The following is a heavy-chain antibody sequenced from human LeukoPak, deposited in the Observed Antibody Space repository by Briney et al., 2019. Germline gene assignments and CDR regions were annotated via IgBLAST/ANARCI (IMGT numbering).Heavy chain of an antibody. CDR1: GGSFSGYY. J-gene: IGHJ6*02. Sequence: NPSETLSLTCAVYGGSFSGYYWSWIRQPPGKGLEWIGEINHSGSTNYNPSLKSRVTISVDTSKNQFSLKLSSVTAADTAVYYCARGPGIVVVPAAISGMDVWGQGTTVTVS. CDR2: INHSGST. V-gene: IGHV4-34*01. D-gene: IGHD2-2*01. CDR3: ARGPGIVVVPAAISGMDV.